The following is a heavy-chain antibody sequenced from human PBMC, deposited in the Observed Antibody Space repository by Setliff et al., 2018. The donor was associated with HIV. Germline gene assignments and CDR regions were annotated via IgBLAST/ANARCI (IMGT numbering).Heavy chain of an antibody. Sequence: GGSLRLSCAASGFTFSSYGMSWVRQAPGKGLEWLSYISSSGTTTYYADSVKGRFTISRDNAKNSVLLQMNSLRVEDTAVYFCAAQGVLWGQGTQVTVSS. CDR3: AAQGVL. CDR2: ISSSGTTT. J-gene: IGHJ4*02. CDR1: GFTFSSYG. V-gene: IGHV3-48*04.